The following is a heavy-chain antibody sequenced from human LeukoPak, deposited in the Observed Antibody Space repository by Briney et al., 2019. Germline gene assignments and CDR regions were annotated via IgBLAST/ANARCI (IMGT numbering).Heavy chain of an antibody. CDR3: AKVRYYSDSSSLDY. D-gene: IGHD3-22*01. J-gene: IGHJ4*02. V-gene: IGHV3-30*02. CDR2: IRYDGSNK. Sequence: GGSLRLSCAASGFTFSNYGMHWVRQAPGKGLEWVAFIRYDGSNKYYADSVKGRFTISRDNSKNTLYLQMNSLRAEDTAVYYCAKVRYYSDSSSLDYWGQGTLVTVSS. CDR1: GFTFSNYG.